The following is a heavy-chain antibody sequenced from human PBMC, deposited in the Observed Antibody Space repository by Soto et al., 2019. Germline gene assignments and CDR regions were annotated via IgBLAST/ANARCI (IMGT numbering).Heavy chain of an antibody. V-gene: IGHV1-18*01. CDR1: GYTFTSYG. Sequence: QVQLVQSGAEVKKPGASVKVSCKASGYTFTSYGISWVRQAPGQGLEWMGWISTYNGNTKYAQKFHGRVTMTTYTSTGTAYMELRSLRYDATAVFYCAREMVRGVGSDYWGQGTLVTVSS. D-gene: IGHD3-10*01. CDR3: AREMVRGVGSDY. CDR2: ISTYNGNT. J-gene: IGHJ4*02.